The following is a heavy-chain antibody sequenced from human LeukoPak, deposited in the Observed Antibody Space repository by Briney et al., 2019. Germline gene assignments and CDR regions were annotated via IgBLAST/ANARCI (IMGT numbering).Heavy chain of an antibody. Sequence: QPGGSLRLSCAASGFTFDDYAMHWVRQAAAKGLEWVSHISGDGGTTDYADSVKGRFTISRDNRRNSLYLHMNSLRTEDTALYFCAKVYVGSWYAYDHWGQGTLVTVSS. CDR1: GFTFDDYA. CDR3: AKVYVGSWYAYDH. V-gene: IGHV3-43*02. CDR2: ISGDGGTT. D-gene: IGHD6-13*01. J-gene: IGHJ4*02.